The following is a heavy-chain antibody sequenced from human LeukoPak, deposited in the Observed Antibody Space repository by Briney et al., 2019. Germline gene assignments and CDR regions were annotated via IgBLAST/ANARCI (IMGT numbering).Heavy chain of an antibody. CDR1: GFTFSSYS. Sequence: GGSLRLSCAASGFTFSSYSMNWVRQAPGKGLEWVSYVSSSSSTIYYADSVKGRFTISRDNAKNSLYLQMNSLRAEDTAVYYCARGREVVPAAIYFDYWDQGTLVTVSS. V-gene: IGHV3-48*04. J-gene: IGHJ4*02. CDR2: VSSSSSTI. CDR3: ARGREVVPAAIYFDY. D-gene: IGHD2-2*02.